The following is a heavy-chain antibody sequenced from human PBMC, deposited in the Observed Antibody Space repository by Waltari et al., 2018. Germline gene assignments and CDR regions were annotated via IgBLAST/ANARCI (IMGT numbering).Heavy chain of an antibody. J-gene: IGHJ6*02. Sequence: QVQLVQSGAEVKKPGSSVKVSCRASGGTFSSYAISWVRQHPGKGLEWMERIIPILGIANYAQKFQGRVTITADKSTSTAYMELSSLRSEDTAVYYCARASRGSSDDYYGMDVWGQGTTVTVSS. CDR1: GGTFSSYA. D-gene: IGHD2-15*01. CDR3: ARASRGSSDDYYGMDV. CDR2: IIPILGIA. V-gene: IGHV1-69*09.